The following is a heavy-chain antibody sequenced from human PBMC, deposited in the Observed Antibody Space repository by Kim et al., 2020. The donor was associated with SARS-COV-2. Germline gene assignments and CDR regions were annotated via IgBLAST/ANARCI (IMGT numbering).Heavy chain of an antibody. D-gene: IGHD3-3*01. Sequence: RFTISRDNSKNTLYLQMNSLRAEDTAVYYCAKGLITIFGVVKKGYWYFDLWGRGTLVTVSS. V-gene: IGHV3-23*01. CDR3: AKGLITIFGVVKKGYWYFDL. J-gene: IGHJ2*01.